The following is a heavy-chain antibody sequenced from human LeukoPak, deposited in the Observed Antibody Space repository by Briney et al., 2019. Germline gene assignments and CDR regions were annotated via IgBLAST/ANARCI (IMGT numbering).Heavy chain of an antibody. CDR3: ARDFDWLPALYGFDY. CDR2: INPNSGGT. Sequence: GASVKVSCKASGYTFTGYYMHWVRQAPGQGLEWMGWINPNSGGTNYAQKFQGRVTTTRDTSISTAYMELSRLRSDDTAVYYCARDFDWLPALYGFDYWGQGTLVTVSS. D-gene: IGHD3-9*01. CDR1: GYTFTGYY. J-gene: IGHJ4*02. V-gene: IGHV1-2*02.